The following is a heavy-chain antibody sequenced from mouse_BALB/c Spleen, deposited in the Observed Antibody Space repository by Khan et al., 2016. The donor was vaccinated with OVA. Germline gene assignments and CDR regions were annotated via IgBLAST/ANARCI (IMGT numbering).Heavy chain of an antibody. V-gene: IGHV3-2*02. Sequence: EVQLQESGPGLVKPSQSLSLTCTVTGYSITSGYDWNWIRQFPGNKLEWMGYISYSGSTNYNPSLKSRISITRDTSKNQFFLKLNSVTTEDTATYYCARTARIKYWGQGTTPTVSS. CDR2: ISYSGST. D-gene: IGHD1-2*01. CDR3: ARTARIKY. J-gene: IGHJ2*01. CDR1: GYSITSGYD.